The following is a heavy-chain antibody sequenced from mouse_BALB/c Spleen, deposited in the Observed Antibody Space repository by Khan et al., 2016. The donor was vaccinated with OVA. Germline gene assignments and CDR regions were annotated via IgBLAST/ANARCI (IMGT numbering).Heavy chain of an antibody. D-gene: IGHD2-14*01. CDR1: GYTFTTYT. CDR2: INPSNGYT. V-gene: IGHV1-4*01. CDR3: AREGAYYRSDGWFSY. J-gene: IGHJ3*01. Sequence: VELVESGAELARPWASVTMSCKASGYTFTTYTMHWVKQRPGQGLEWIGYINPSNGYTNYNQKFKNKTTLTADKSSSTAYMQLSSLTSDYSAVYYCAREGAYYRSDGWFSYWGQGTLVTVSA.